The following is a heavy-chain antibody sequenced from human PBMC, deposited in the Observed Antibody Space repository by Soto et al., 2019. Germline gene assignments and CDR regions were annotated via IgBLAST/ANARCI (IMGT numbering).Heavy chain of an antibody. CDR3: AAYCYTMTCTHFHGYS. D-gene: IGHD3-16*02. V-gene: IGHV1-46*01. J-gene: IGHJ5*02. Sequence: ASVEVTCKASGYTFTSYYMHWVRQAPGQGLEWMGIINPSGGSTSYAQKFQGRFTISRDNAKNALYLQMNSLRVEDTAVYYCAAYCYTMTCTHFHGYSWGQGTQVTVSS. CDR2: INPSGGST. CDR1: GYTFTSYY.